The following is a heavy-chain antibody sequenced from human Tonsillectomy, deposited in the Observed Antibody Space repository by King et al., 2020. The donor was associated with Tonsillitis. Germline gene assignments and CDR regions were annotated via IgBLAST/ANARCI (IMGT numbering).Heavy chain of an antibody. CDR3: AGXXXVXXDIQLXRQFAY. Sequence: VQLVESGAEVKKPGSSVKVSCKASGGTFSSYAISWVRQAPGQGLEWMGRIIPILGIANYAQKFQGRVTITADKSTSTAYMELSSLRSEDTAVYYCAGXXXVXXDIQLXRQFAYWGQGTLVTVSS. V-gene: IGHV1-69*09. J-gene: IGHJ4*02. D-gene: IGHD1-1*01. CDR2: IIPILGIA. CDR1: GGTFSSYA.